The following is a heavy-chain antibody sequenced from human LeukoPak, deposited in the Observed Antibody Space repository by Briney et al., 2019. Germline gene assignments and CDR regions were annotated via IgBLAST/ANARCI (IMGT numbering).Heavy chain of an antibody. CDR3: AKDLSYGSLWFDP. V-gene: IGHV3-33*06. CDR1: GFTLNNYG. CDR2: IWYDGSRT. J-gene: IGHJ5*02. Sequence: GGSLRLSCAASGFTLNNYGMQWVRQAPGKGLEWVALIWYDGSRTNYVDSVMGRFTISRDSSKNTLYLQMDNLRVEDTAVYFCAKDLSYGSLWFDPWGQGTLVTVSS. D-gene: IGHD3-10*01.